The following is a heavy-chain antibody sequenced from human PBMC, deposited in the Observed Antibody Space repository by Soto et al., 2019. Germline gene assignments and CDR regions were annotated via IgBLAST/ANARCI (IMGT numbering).Heavy chain of an antibody. D-gene: IGHD6-19*01. CDR2: ISYDGSNK. CDR1: GFTFSSSG. Sequence: GGSLRLSCAASGFTFSSSGMHWVRQAPGKGLEWVALISYDGSNKYYADSVKGRFTISRDNSKNTLYLQMNSLRAEDTAVYYCAKEVSSGALDYWGQGTLVTVSS. V-gene: IGHV3-30*18. J-gene: IGHJ4*02. CDR3: AKEVSSGALDY.